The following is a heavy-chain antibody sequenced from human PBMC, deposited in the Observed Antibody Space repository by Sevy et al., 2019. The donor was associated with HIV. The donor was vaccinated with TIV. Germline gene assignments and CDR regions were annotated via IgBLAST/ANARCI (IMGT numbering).Heavy chain of an antibody. CDR3: ARDNSGPLGPFDY. Sequence: SETLSLTCAVYGGSFSGYYWNWIRQPPGKGLEWIGEINHSGSTKYDPSLKSRVTISIDTSKNQFYLKLSSVTAADTAVYYCARDNSGPLGPFDYWGQGTLVTVSS. CDR2: INHSGST. D-gene: IGHD3-22*01. J-gene: IGHJ4*02. CDR1: GGSFSGYY. V-gene: IGHV4-34*01.